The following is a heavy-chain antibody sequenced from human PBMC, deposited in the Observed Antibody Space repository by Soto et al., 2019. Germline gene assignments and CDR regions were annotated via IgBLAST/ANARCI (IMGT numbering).Heavy chain of an antibody. CDR1: ADTFNNYA. V-gene: IGHV1-69*12. Sequence: QVQLVQSGAEVKKPGSSVKVSCKASADTFNNYAISWVRQAPGQGLEWMGGIIPIFDTPTYAQKFQDRVTITADESTSTAYMELSSLNSADTAVYYCARDGAGTSVGDGDFELWGRGTLVTVSS. CDR3: ARDGAGTSVGDGDFEL. D-gene: IGHD1-1*01. CDR2: IIPIFDTP. J-gene: IGHJ2*01.